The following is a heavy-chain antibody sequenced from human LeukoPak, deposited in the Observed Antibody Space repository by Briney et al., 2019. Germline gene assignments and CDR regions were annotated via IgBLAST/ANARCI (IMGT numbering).Heavy chain of an antibody. J-gene: IGHJ6*02. Sequence: SGPALAQPTQTLTLPCTFSGFSLITNGMCVSWIRQPPGKALEWLDRIDWDGDRYYNTSLRTRLTISKDSSKNQAFLTMTNMDPVDTATYYCARRRTVTRLSSWYGIDVWGQGTTVTVSS. CDR2: IDWDGDR. CDR1: GFSLITNGMC. V-gene: IGHV2-70*11. D-gene: IGHD4-17*01. CDR3: ARRRTVTRLSSWYGIDV.